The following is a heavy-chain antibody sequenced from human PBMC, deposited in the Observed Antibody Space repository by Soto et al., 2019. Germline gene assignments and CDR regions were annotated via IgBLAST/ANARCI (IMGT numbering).Heavy chain of an antibody. Sequence: PSETLSLTCAVYGGPFSGYYWSWIRQPPGKGLEWIGEINHSGSTNYNPSLKSRVTISVDTSKNQFSLKLSSVTAADTAVYYCARGVTTVTSFDYWGQGTLVTVSS. V-gene: IGHV4-34*01. D-gene: IGHD4-4*01. J-gene: IGHJ4*02. CDR3: ARGVTTVTSFDY. CDR1: GGPFSGYY. CDR2: INHSGST.